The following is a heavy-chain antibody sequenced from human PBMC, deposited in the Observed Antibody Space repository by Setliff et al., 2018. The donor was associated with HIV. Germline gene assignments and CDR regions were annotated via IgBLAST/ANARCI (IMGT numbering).Heavy chain of an antibody. D-gene: IGHD3-16*01. Sequence: ASVKVSCKVSGYTLTELSMHWVRQAPGKGLEWMGGVDPEDGETIYAQKFQGRVTMTEDTSTDTAYMELSSLRSEDTAVYYCATFIWGARPPPRAPGSPKNWFDPWGQGTLVTVS. CDR3: ATFIWGARPPPRAPGSPKNWFDP. CDR2: VDPEDGET. CDR1: GYTLTELS. J-gene: IGHJ5*02. V-gene: IGHV1-24*01.